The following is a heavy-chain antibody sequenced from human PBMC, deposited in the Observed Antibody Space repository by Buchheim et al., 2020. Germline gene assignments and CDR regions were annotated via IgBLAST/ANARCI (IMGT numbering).Heavy chain of an antibody. CDR2: IYYSGST. V-gene: IGHV4-31*03. Sequence: QVQLQESGPGLVKPSQTLSLTCTVSGGSISSGGYYWSWIRQHPGKGLEWIGYIYYSGSTCYNPSLKSRVTISVDPSKNQFSLKLSSVTAADTAVYYCARVYFNMIVVEGRVHWFDPWGQGTL. CDR3: ARVYFNMIVVEGRVHWFDP. CDR1: GGSISSGGYY. D-gene: IGHD3-22*01. J-gene: IGHJ5*02.